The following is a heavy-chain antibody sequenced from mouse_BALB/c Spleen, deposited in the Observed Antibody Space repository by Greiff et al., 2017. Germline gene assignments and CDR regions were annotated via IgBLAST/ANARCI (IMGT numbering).Heavy chain of an antibody. CDR3: ARDHYYYGSSWFAY. Sequence: EVKLMESGGGLVKPGGSLKLSCAASGFTFSSYAMSWVRQTPEKRLEWVASISSGGSTYYPDSVKGRFTISRDNARNILYLQMSSLRSEDTAMYYCARDHYYYGSSWFAYWGQGTLVTVSA. CDR2: ISSGGST. CDR1: GFTFSSYA. V-gene: IGHV5-6-5*01. D-gene: IGHD1-1*01. J-gene: IGHJ3*01.